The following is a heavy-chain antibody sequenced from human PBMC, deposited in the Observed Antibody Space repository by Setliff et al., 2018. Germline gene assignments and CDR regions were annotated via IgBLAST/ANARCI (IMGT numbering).Heavy chain of an antibody. V-gene: IGHV1-46*01. CDR1: GHTFTSYF. D-gene: IGHD3-3*01. Sequence: GASVKVSCKASGHTFTSYFMQWVRQAPGQGLEWMGMINPSGDYTIYAQKFQGRATMTRDTSTSTVYLELSSLRSEDTAVYYCARSYQGVDDFWSGYFQTDYYYYMDVWGKGTTVTVSS. CDR3: ARSYQGVDDFWSGYFQTDYYYYMDV. CDR2: INPSGDYT. J-gene: IGHJ6*03.